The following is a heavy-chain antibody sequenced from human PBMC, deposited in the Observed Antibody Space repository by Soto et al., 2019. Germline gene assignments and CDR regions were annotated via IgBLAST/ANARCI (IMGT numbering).Heavy chain of an antibody. D-gene: IGHD5-12*01. Sequence: ASVKVSCTASGYTFTSYAMNWVRQAPGQGLEWMGWINTNTGNLTYAQGFTGRFVFSLDTSVSTAYLQICSLKAEDTAVYYCARGGSVEMATIRIDPWGQGTLVTV. V-gene: IGHV7-4-1*01. CDR1: GYTFTSYA. J-gene: IGHJ5*02. CDR2: INTNTGNL. CDR3: ARGGSVEMATIRIDP.